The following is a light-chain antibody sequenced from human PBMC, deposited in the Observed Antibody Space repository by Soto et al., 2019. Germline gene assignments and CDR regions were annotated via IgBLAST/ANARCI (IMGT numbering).Light chain of an antibody. J-gene: IGLJ2*01. CDR2: DSN. CDR1: RSNIGNNY. Sequence: QSVLTQPPSLSAAPGQTVTISCSGSRSNIGNNYVSWYQQFPGAAPKLLIYDSNKRPSGIPERFSASKSGTSATLGITGLRTGDEADYYCGTWDSSLSAGVFGGGTKVTVL. CDR3: GTWDSSLSAGV. V-gene: IGLV1-51*01.